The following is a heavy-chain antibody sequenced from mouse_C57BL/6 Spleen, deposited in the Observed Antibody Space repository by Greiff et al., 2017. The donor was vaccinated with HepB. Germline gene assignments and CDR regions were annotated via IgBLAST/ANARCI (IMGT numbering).Heavy chain of an antibody. CDR2: IDPETGGT. J-gene: IGHJ2*01. V-gene: IGHV1-15*01. CDR1: GYTFTDYE. CDR3: TTNWYY. D-gene: IGHD4-1*01. Sequence: VQLQQSGAELVRPGASVTLSCKASGYTFTDYEMHWVKQTPVHGLEWIGTIDPETGGTAYNQKFKGKAILTADKSSSTAYMELRSLTSEDSAVYYCTTNWYYWGQGTTLTVSS.